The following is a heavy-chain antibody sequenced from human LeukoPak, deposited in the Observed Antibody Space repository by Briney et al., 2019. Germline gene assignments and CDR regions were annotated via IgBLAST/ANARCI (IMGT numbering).Heavy chain of an antibody. V-gene: IGHV3-30-3*01. CDR1: GFTFSSYA. CDR3: ARDGGRDIVVVPAAISPTVYPVEVYYYGMYV. D-gene: IGHD2-2*02. J-gene: IGHJ6*02. CDR2: ISYDGSNK. Sequence: PGGSLRLSCAASGFTFSSYAMHWVRQAPGKGLEWVAVISYDGSNKYYADSVKGRYTISRDNSKNTLYLQMNSLRAEDTAVYYCARDGGRDIVVVPAAISPTVYPVEVYYYGMYVWGQGTTVTVSS.